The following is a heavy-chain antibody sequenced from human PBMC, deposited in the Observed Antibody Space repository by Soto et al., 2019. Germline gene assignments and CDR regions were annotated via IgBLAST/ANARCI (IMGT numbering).Heavy chain of an antibody. J-gene: IGHJ6*02. D-gene: IGHD3-22*01. Sequence: PSETLSLTCADSGGSISSSNWWSRVRQPPWKGLEWIGEIYHSGSTNYNPSLKSRVTISVDKSKNQFSLKLSSVTAADTAVYYCARGSPSYYYDSSGSGDYYYGMDVWGQGTTVTVSS. CDR3: ARGSPSYYYDSSGSGDYYYGMDV. CDR1: GGSISSSNW. V-gene: IGHV4-4*02. CDR2: IYHSGST.